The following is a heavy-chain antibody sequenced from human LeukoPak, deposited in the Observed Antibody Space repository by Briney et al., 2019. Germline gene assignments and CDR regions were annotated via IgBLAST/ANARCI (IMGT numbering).Heavy chain of an antibody. CDR1: GLTFSSYW. CDR2: IASDGSST. V-gene: IGHV3-74*01. D-gene: IGHD4-23*01. CDR3: ARGRPHGNDY. J-gene: IGHJ4*02. Sequence: GGSLRLSGEASGLTFSSYWMNGVRQAPGKGLVWVSRIASDGSSTTYADSVKGRFSISRDNAKNTLYLQMNSLRVEDTAVYYCARGRPHGNDYWGQGTLVTVSS.